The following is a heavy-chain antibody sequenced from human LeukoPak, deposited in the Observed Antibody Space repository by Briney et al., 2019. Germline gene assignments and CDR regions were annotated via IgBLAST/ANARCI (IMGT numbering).Heavy chain of an antibody. J-gene: IGHJ4*02. CDR2: INHSGST. CDR3: ARALLSYYDILTGYQYYFDY. V-gene: IGHV4-34*01. CDR1: GGSFSGYY. Sequence: SETLSLTCAVYGGSFSGYYWSWIRQPPGKELEWIGEINHSGSTNYNPSLKSRVTISVDTSKNQFSLKLSSVTAADTAVYYCARALLSYYDILTGYQYYFDYWGQGTLVTVSS. D-gene: IGHD3-9*01.